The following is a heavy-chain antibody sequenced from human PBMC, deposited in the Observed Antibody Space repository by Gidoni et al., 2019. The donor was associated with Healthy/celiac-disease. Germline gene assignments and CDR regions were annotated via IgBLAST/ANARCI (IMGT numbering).Heavy chain of an antibody. D-gene: IGHD4-17*01. Sequence: QVQLVASGGGVVQPGRSLRLSCAASGFTFSSYGMPWVRQAPGKGLEWVAVIWYDGRNKYYADSVKGRFTISRDNSKNTLYLQMNSLRAEDTAVYYCARDSDYGDYVSWVYYYYGMDVWGQGTTVTVSS. CDR1: GFTFSSYG. CDR3: ARDSDYGDYVSWVYYYYGMDV. CDR2: IWYDGRNK. V-gene: IGHV3-33*01. J-gene: IGHJ6*02.